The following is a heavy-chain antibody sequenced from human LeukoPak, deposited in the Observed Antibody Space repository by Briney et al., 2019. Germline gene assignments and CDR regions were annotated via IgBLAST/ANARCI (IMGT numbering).Heavy chain of an antibody. D-gene: IGHD5-18*01. CDR3: ARQRQFDSYALDD. CDR1: GYRFSTFS. Sequence: GESLKTSCKASGYRFSTFSIACVRQMPGKGLEWMGIIYPGDSETRYSPSFQGQVNISADKTISAAYLQWSSLKSSDTAMYDCARQRQFDSYALDDWGQGTLVTISS. J-gene: IGHJ4*02. CDR2: IYPGDSET. V-gene: IGHV5-51*01.